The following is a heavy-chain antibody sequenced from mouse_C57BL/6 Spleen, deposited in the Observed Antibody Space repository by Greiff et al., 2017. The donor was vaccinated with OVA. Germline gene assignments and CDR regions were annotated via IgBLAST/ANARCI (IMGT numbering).Heavy chain of an antibody. Sequence: QVQLKQSGAELVRPGASVTLSCKASGYTFTDYEMHWVKQTPVHGLEWIGAIDPETGGTAYNQKFKGKAILTADKSSSTAYMELRSLTSEDSAVYYCTREGGYDYAMDYWGQGNSVTVSS. CDR3: TREGGYDYAMDY. J-gene: IGHJ4*01. V-gene: IGHV1-15*01. CDR2: IDPETGGT. CDR1: GYTFTDYE. D-gene: IGHD2-2*01.